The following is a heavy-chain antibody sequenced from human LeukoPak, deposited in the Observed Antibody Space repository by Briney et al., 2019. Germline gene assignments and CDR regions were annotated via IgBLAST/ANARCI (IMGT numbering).Heavy chain of an antibody. V-gene: IGHV3-21*04. CDR3: ANAFNGGNSVPAFDI. CDR1: GFTFSSYS. J-gene: IGHJ3*02. D-gene: IGHD4-23*01. CDR2: ISSSSSYI. Sequence: GGSLRLSCAASGFTFSSYSRNWVRQAPGKGLEWVSSISSSSSYIYYADSVKGRFTISRDNAKNSLYLQMNSLRAEDTALYYCANAFNGGNSVPAFDIWGQGTMVTVSS.